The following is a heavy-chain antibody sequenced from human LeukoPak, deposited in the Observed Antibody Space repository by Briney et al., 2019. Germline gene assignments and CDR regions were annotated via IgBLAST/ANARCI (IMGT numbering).Heavy chain of an antibody. V-gene: IGHV4-59*12. J-gene: IGHJ4*02. Sequence: SETLSLTCSVSGGSISGYYWSWIRQLPGERLEWIGFVYHNGRTTYNPSLESRVTISVDTSRNQLSLKVSSVTAADTAVYYCARGTEKIIAVAGSWGQGTLVTVSS. CDR2: VYHNGRT. CDR3: ARGTEKIIAVAGS. D-gene: IGHD6-19*01. CDR1: GGSISGYY.